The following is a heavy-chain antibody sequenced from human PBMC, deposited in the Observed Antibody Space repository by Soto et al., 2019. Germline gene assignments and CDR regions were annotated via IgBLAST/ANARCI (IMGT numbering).Heavy chain of an antibody. D-gene: IGHD4-17*01. CDR1: GFTFSSYA. Sequence: QVQLVESGGGVVQPGRSLRLSCAASGFTFSSYAMHWVRQAPGKGLEWVAVISYDGSNKYYADSVKGRFTISRDNSKNTLYLQMNSLRAEDTAVYYCADNYGGTRWGQGTLVTVSS. CDR3: ADNYGGTR. V-gene: IGHV3-30-3*01. J-gene: IGHJ4*02. CDR2: ISYDGSNK.